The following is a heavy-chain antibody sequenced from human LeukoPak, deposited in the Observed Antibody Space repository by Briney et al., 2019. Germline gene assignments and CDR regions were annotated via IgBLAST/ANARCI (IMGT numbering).Heavy chain of an antibody. Sequence: GGSLRLSCAASGFTFSSYSMNWVRQAPGKGLEWVSSISSSSSYIYYADSVKGRFTISRDNAKNSLYLQMNSLRAEDTAVYYCATLAPEGEQWLVQESGYYFDYWGQGTLVTVSS. V-gene: IGHV3-21*01. CDR3: ATLAPEGEQWLVQESGYYFDY. CDR1: GFTFSSYS. D-gene: IGHD6-19*01. CDR2: ISSSSSYI. J-gene: IGHJ4*02.